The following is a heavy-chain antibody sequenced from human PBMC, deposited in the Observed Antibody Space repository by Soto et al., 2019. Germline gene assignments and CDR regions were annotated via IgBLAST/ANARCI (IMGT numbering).Heavy chain of an antibody. Sequence: SCKASGYTFTSYGISWIRQPPGKGLEWIGSIYYSGSTNYNPSLKSRVTISVDTSKNQFSLKLSSVTAADTAVYYCARAIGWNYGYMDVWGKGTTVTVSS. D-gene: IGHD1-7*01. CDR1: GYTFTSYG. CDR3: ARAIGWNYGYMDV. V-gene: IGHV4-59*01. J-gene: IGHJ6*03. CDR2: IYYSGST.